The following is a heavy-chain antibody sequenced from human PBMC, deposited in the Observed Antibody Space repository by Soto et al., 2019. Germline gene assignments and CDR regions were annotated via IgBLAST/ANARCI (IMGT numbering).Heavy chain of an antibody. V-gene: IGHV3-23*01. CDR3: AKDRSSGGDYVWPDY. Sequence: PGRSQRDSCAACGETVWNLAMGGVRQIPGKGLERVSGITPSGGSTYYADSVKGRFTISRDNSKNTLYLQMNSLRAEDTAVYYCAKDRSSGGDYVWPDYWGQGTLVTVSS. J-gene: IGHJ4*02. D-gene: IGHD4-17*01. CDR2: ITPSGGST. CDR1: GETVWNLA.